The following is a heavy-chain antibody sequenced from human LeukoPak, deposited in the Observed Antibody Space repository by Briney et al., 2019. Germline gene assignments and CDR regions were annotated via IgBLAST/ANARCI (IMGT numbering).Heavy chain of an antibody. CDR1: GFTFSSFG. CDR3: ATTTATRTFYDFWSGYYYFDY. CDR2: VSYDGENK. D-gene: IGHD3-3*01. V-gene: IGHV3-30*03. J-gene: IGHJ4*02. Sequence: GGSLRLSCAASGFTFSSFGMHWVRQAPGKGLEWVAVVSYDGENKYYADSVKGRFTISRDNSKNTVHLQMNSLRAEDTAVYYCATTTATRTFYDFWSGYYYFDYWGQGTLVTVSS.